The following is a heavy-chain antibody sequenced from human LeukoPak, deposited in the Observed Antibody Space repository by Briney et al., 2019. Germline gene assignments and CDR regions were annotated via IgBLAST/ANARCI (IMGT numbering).Heavy chain of an antibody. CDR1: GGSTSSSDYY. J-gene: IGHJ3*02. Sequence: PSETLSLTCTVSGGSTSSSDYYWGWIRQPPDEGLEWIASIRYSGNTYHNPSLKSRVTISVDTSKNQFSLKLSSVTAADTAVYYCARGLVNIVADAFDIWGQGTMVTVSS. CDR3: ARGLVNIVADAFDI. V-gene: IGHV4-39*07. D-gene: IGHD2-15*01. CDR2: IRYSGNT.